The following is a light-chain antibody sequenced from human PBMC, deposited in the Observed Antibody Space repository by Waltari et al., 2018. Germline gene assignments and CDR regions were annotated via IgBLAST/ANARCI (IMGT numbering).Light chain of an antibody. V-gene: IGKV1-27*01. Sequence: IKMTQSPSPLSASVGDRVTITCRASQGIGIYLAWYQKKPGKLPDLLIFAASTFQSGVPSRFSGSGSGTDFTLTVNTLQPGDFATYYCQQYNSYPLTFGGGTEVEIK. CDR3: QQYNSYPLT. J-gene: IGKJ4*01. CDR1: QGIGIY. CDR2: AAS.